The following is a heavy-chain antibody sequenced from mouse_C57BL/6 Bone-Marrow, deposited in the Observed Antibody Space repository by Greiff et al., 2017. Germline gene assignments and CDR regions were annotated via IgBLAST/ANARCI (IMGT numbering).Heavy chain of an antibody. D-gene: IGHD1-1*01. J-gene: IGHJ2*01. V-gene: IGHV5-16*01. CDR1: GFTFSDYY. CDR2: INYDGSST. Sequence: EVKLVESEGGLVQPGSSMKLSCTASGFTFSDYYMAWVRQVPEKGLEWVANINYDGSSTYYLDSLKSRFIISRDNAKNILYLQMSSLKSEDTATYYCARGNYYGEGFDYWGQGTTLTVSS. CDR3: ARGNYYGEGFDY.